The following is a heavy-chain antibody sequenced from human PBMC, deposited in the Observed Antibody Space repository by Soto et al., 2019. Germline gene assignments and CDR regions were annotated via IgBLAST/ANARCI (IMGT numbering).Heavy chain of an antibody. J-gene: IGHJ4*02. CDR3: AHPAEAMDTAMLKGLAH. CDR2: ILPIFGTP. V-gene: IGHV1-69*13. D-gene: IGHD5-18*01. CDR1: GGTFSNSA. Sequence: ASVKVSCKASGGTFSNSAIIWVRQAPGQGLGWMGGILPIFGTPNYAQKFQGRLTISADEFSSTAYMELNILRSEDTAVYYCAHPAEAMDTAMLKGLAHWGQGSLVTVSS.